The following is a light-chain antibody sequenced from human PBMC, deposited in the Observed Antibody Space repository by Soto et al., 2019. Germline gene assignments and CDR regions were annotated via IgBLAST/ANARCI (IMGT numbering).Light chain of an antibody. Sequence: DIQMTQSPSTLSASVGDTVTITCRASQRMSGWLAWHQQKPGKAPKLLIYDVSALKRGVPPRFSGRGSGTEFTLTISRRQLDDFATSYCQQDDSFPVTFGQGTKMDIK. V-gene: IGKV1-5*01. J-gene: IGKJ1*01. CDR2: DVS. CDR3: QQDDSFPVT. CDR1: QRMSGW.